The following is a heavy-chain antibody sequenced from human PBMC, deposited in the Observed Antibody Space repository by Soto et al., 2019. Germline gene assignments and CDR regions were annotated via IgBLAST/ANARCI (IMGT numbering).Heavy chain of an antibody. CDR1: GYTFTSYG. V-gene: IGHV1-18*04. CDR2: ISAKNGNT. CDR3: AKAGEYCSGGSCYPASPFDF. D-gene: IGHD2-15*01. Sequence: QVQLVQSGAEVKKPGASVKVSCKASGYTFTSYGIGWVRQAPGQGLEWMGWISAKNGNTNYAQKLQGRVTMTKDTSASTAYMELRSLTSDDTAVYYCAKAGEYCSGGSCYPASPFDFWGQGTLVTVSS. J-gene: IGHJ4*02.